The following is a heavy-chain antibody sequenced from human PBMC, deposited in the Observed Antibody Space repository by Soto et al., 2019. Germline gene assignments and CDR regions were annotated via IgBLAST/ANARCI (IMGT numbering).Heavy chain of an antibody. V-gene: IGHV4-4*02. J-gene: IGHJ5*02. CDR3: AGGASSGLGSWFDP. Sequence: SETLSLTCAVSSGSISSSDWWNWVRQPPGKGLEWIGEIYHSGSTNYNPSLKSRVTISVDKSKNQFSLKVNSVTAADTAVYYCAGGASSGLGSWFDPWGRGTLVTVSS. CDR1: SGSISSSDW. D-gene: IGHD3-10*01. CDR2: IYHSGST.